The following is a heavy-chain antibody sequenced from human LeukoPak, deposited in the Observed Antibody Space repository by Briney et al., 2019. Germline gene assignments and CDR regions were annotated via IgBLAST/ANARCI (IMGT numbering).Heavy chain of an antibody. V-gene: IGHV4-4*09. D-gene: IGHD3-22*01. CDR1: GGSISRYY. CDR2: TYTSVTT. CDR3: ARLDDREKFDS. Sequence: PSETLSLTCTVSGGSISRYYWSWIRQPPGKGLEWIGSTYTSVTTKYNLSLQSRVTISVDTSKSQLSLKVSSVTASDTAVYYCARLDDREKFDSWGQGTLVTVSS. J-gene: IGHJ4*02.